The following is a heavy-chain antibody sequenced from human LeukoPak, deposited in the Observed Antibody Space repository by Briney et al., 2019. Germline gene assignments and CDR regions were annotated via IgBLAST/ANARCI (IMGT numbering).Heavy chain of an antibody. CDR3: AKDRGSGNDD. CDR2: TSGSGSST. Sequence: GGSLRCSCAASGFTCSSYAMSWIRQAPGKGLEWLSATSGSGSSTYYADTVKGRFTISRDNSKNTLYLETNSLRAEDTAVYYCAKDRGSGNDDWGQGTLVTVSS. D-gene: IGHD1-26*01. V-gene: IGHV3-23*01. J-gene: IGHJ4*02. CDR1: GFTCSSYA.